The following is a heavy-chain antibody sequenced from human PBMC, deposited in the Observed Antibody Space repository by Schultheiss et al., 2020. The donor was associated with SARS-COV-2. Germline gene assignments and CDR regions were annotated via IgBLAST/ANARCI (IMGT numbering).Heavy chain of an antibody. CDR3: ARGFQYCSGGSCYYYYGMDV. V-gene: IGHV1-46*01. CDR1: GYTFTSYY. Sequence: ASVKVSCKASGYTFTSYYMHWVRQAPGQGLEWMGIINPSGGSTSYAQKFQGRVTMTRDTSTSTVYMELSSLRSEDTAVYYCARGFQYCSGGSCYYYYGMDVWGQGTTVTVSS. J-gene: IGHJ6*02. D-gene: IGHD2-15*01. CDR2: INPSGGST.